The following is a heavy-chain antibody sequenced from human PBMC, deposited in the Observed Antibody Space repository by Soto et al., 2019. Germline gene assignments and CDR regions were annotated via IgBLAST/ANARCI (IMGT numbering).Heavy chain of an antibody. CDR3: ARGVRQVATTFYFDY. CDR1: GGSFSSYA. V-gene: IGHV1-69*13. D-gene: IGHD5-12*01. CDR2: IIPIFGTA. Sequence: SVKVSCKASGGSFSSYAISWVRQAPGQGLEWMGGIIPIFGTANYAQKFQGRVTITADESTSTAYMELSSLRSEDTAVYYCARGVRQVATTFYFDYWGQGTLVTVSS. J-gene: IGHJ4*02.